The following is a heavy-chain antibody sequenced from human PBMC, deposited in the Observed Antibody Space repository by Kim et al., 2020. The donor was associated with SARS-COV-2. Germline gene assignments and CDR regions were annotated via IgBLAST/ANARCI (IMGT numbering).Heavy chain of an antibody. J-gene: IGHJ4*02. CDR2: ISWNSGSI. V-gene: IGHV3-9*01. CDR1: GFTFDDYA. D-gene: IGHD3-10*01. CDR3: AKDIGAGIWFGELCFDY. Sequence: SLRLSCAASGFTFDDYAMHWVRQAPGKGLEWVSGISWNSGSIGYADSVKGRFTISRDNAKNSLYLQMNSLRAEDTALYYCAKDIGAGIWFGELCFDYCGQGALVTVSS.